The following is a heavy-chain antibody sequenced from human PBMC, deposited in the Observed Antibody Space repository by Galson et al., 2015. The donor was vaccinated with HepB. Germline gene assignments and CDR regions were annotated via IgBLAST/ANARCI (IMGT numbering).Heavy chain of an antibody. CDR3: AREGSYDFWSGYYNWGPVY. V-gene: IGHV1-8*01. CDR1: GYTFTSYD. CDR2: MNPNSGNT. D-gene: IGHD3-3*01. J-gene: IGHJ4*02. Sequence: SVKVSCKASGYTFTSYDLNWVRQATGQGLEWMGWMNPNSGNTGYAQKFQGRVTMTRNTSISTAYMELSSMRSEDTAVYYCAREGSYDFWSGYYNWGPVYWGQGTLVTVSS.